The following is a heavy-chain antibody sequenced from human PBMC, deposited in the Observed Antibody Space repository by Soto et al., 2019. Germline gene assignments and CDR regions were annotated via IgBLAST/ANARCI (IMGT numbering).Heavy chain of an antibody. CDR3: AREANDAFDP. J-gene: IGHJ5*02. CDR1: GFIFSSYE. V-gene: IGHV3-48*03. Sequence: GGSLRLSCVASGFIFSSYEMNWVRQAPGKGLEWVSYISSSGNTIYYADSVKGRFTLSRDNAKKSLYLQMNSLRAEDTALYYCAREANDAFDPWGQGTLVTVSS. CDR2: ISSSGNTI. D-gene: IGHD1-1*01.